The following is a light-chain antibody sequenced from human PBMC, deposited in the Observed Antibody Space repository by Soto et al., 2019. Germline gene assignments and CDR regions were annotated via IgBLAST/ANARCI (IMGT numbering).Light chain of an antibody. Sequence: IQMTQFASSLSASVGDRVTITCGASQPMSRFLNWYQQKPGQAPKLLIYAASSLQSGVPSRFSGSGSGTDFTLTISSLQPEDFETYYCQQSYSNPLTFGGGTKGDIK. V-gene: IGKV1-39*01. CDR1: QPMSRF. CDR2: AAS. CDR3: QQSYSNPLT. J-gene: IGKJ4*01.